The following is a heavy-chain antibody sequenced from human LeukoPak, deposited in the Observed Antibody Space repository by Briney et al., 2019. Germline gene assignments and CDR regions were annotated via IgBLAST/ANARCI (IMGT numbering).Heavy chain of an antibody. Sequence: ASVKVSCKASGYTFTGYYMHWVRQAPGQGLEWMGWINPNSGGTNYAQKFQGRVTMTRDTSISTAYMEPSRLRSDDTAVYYCARTSSSSEEYYYYYGMDVWGQGTTVTVSS. CDR2: INPNSGGT. CDR1: GYTFTGYY. D-gene: IGHD6-6*01. V-gene: IGHV1-2*02. CDR3: ARTSSSSEEYYYYYGMDV. J-gene: IGHJ6*02.